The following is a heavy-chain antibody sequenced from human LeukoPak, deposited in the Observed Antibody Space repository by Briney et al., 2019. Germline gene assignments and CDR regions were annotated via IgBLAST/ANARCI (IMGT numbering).Heavy chain of an antibody. Sequence: PGGSLRLSCAASGFTFSGSTMNWVRQAPGKGLVWVSRINSDGSSTSYADSVKGRFTISRDNAKNTLYLQMNSLRAEDTAVYYCARDGRSSGWYDYWGQGTLVTVSS. CDR2: INSDGSST. CDR1: GFTFSGST. D-gene: IGHD6-19*01. J-gene: IGHJ4*02. V-gene: IGHV3-74*01. CDR3: ARDGRSSGWYDY.